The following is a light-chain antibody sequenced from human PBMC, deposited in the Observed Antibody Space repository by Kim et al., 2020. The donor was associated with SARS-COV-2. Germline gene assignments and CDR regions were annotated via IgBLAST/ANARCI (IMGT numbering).Light chain of an antibody. J-gene: IGKJ5*01. CDR1: QSISSW. CDR2: VAS. Sequence: ASVGDRVSITCRASQSISSWLAWYQQKPGKAPKLLIYVASSLQSGVPSRFSGTGSGTDFTLTISSLQPEDFATYYCQQPNTFPITFGQGTRLEIK. V-gene: IGKV1-12*01. CDR3: QQPNTFPIT.